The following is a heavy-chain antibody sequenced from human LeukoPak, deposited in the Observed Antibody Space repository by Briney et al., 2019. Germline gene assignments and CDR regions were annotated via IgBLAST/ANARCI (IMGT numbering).Heavy chain of an antibody. V-gene: IGHV4-34*01. CDR2: INHSGST. J-gene: IGHJ4*02. CDR1: GGSFSGYY. CDR3: ARGPVCGGDCYSAHFDY. D-gene: IGHD2-21*02. Sequence: TSKTLSLTCAVYGGSFSGYYWSWIRQPPGKGLEWIGEINHSGSTNYNPSLKSRVTISVDTSKNQFSLKLSSVTAADTAVYYCARGPVCGGDCYSAHFDYWGQGTLVTVSS.